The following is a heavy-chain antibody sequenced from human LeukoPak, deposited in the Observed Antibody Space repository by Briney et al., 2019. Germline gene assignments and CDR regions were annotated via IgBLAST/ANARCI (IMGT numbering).Heavy chain of an antibody. CDR3: AREEYSSDWYGHDS. J-gene: IGHJ4*02. D-gene: IGHD6-13*01. V-gene: IGHV4-59*12. CDR2: INYSGGT. Sequence: SETLSLTCTVSGGSITFYYWSWVRQPPGKGLEWIAYINYSGGTNYNPSLKSRVTLSVDTSKNQFSLRLTSVTAADTAFYYCAREEYSSDWYGHDSWGQGTLVTVSS. CDR1: GGSITFYY.